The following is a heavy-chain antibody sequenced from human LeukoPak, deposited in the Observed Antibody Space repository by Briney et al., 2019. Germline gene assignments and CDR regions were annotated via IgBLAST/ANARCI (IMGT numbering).Heavy chain of an antibody. Sequence: SETLSLTCAVYGGSFSGYYWSWIRQPPGKGLEWIGEINHSGSTNYNPSLKSRVTISVDTSKNQFSLKLSSVTAADTAVYYCARGVRGVMDTAMVRGLYYFDYWGQRTLVTVSS. CDR1: GGSFSGYY. D-gene: IGHD5-18*01. V-gene: IGHV4-34*01. CDR3: ARGVRGVMDTAMVRGLYYFDY. CDR2: INHSGST. J-gene: IGHJ4*02.